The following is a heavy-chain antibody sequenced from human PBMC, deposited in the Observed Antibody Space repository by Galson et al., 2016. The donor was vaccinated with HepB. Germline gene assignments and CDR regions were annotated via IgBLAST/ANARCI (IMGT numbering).Heavy chain of an antibody. D-gene: IGHD3-10*01. CDR2: MSGNGGST. CDR1: GFTFSSYA. V-gene: IGHV3-23*01. Sequence: SLRLSCAASGFTFSSYAVSWVRQAPGKGLEWVSGMSGNGGSTLYADSVKGRFTISRDNSKNTLYLQMTNLRAEDTSLYYCAKGTLGLWFGELFEGGMDVWGQGTTVTVSS. J-gene: IGHJ6*02. CDR3: AKGTLGLWFGELFEGGMDV.